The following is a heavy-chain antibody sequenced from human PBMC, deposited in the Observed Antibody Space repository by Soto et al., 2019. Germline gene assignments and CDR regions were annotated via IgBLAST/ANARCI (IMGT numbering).Heavy chain of an antibody. CDR1: GYTFTSYG. D-gene: IGHD3-10*01. CDR2: ISAYNGNT. Sequence: QVQLVQSGAEVKKPGASVKVSCKASGYTFTSYGFSWVRQAPGQGLEWMGWISAYNGNTNYAQKLQGQVNMTTEPSTSTAYMELRSLRSDDTAVYYCASNYLYYYGSGNTNYYGMDVWGQGTTVTVSS. CDR3: ASNYLYYYGSGNTNYYGMDV. V-gene: IGHV1-18*01. J-gene: IGHJ6*02.